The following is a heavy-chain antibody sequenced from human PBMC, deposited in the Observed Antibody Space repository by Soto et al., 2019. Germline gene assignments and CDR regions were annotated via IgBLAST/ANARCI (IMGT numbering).Heavy chain of an antibody. V-gene: IGHV1-18*04. D-gene: IGHD3-22*01. CDR1: GYTFTSYG. J-gene: IGHJ4*02. CDR2: ISAYNGNT. CDR3: ARDVYYYDSSCYYYNYY. Sequence: ASVKVSCKASGYTFTSYGISWVRQAPGQGLEWMGWISAYNGNTNYAQKLQGRVTMTTDTSTSTAYMELRSLRSDDTAVYYCARDVYYYDSSCYYYNYYWGQGPLVTVSP.